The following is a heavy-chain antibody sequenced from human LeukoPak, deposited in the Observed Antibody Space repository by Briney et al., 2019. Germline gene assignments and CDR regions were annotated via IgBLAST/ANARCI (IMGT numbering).Heavy chain of an antibody. CDR2: IKEEGNEI. Sequence: PGGSLRLSCAASGFSFSNRWMNWVRQAPGKGLEWVANIKEEGNEIYYVDSVKGRFTISRDNAKNSLYLQMSSLRAEDTAVYFCAVGVYYFDSWGQGTLVTVSS. CDR1: GFSFSNRW. J-gene: IGHJ4*02. CDR3: AVGVYYFDS. D-gene: IGHD2-8*02. V-gene: IGHV3-7*01.